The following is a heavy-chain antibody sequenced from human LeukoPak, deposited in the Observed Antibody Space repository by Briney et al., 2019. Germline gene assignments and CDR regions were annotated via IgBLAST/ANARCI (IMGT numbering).Heavy chain of an antibody. CDR2: INWNGGST. CDR3: ARDIAAAGNNWFDP. J-gene: IGHJ5*02. CDR1: GFTFSSYS. D-gene: IGHD6-13*01. V-gene: IGHV3-20*04. Sequence: PGGSLRLSCAASGFTFSSYSINWVRQAPGKGLEWVSGINWNGGSTGYADSVKGRFTISRDNAKNSLYLQMNSLRAEDTALYYCARDIAAAGNNWFDPWGQGTLVTVSS.